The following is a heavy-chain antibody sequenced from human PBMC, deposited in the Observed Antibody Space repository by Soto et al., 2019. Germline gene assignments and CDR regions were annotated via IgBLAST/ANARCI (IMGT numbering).Heavy chain of an antibody. V-gene: IGHV4-34*01. J-gene: IGHJ6*01. CDR1: CGSFSGYY. CDR2: INHSGST. CDR3: ARGVKKYYYDSIGRMEV. D-gene: IGHD3-22*01. Sequence: SETLSPTCAGYCGSFSGYYWSCIRQPPWKGLEWIGEINHSGSTNYNPSLKSRVTISVDTSKNQFSLKMSSVTAADTAVYYCARGVKKYYYDSIGRMEVWGQGTTVTLSS.